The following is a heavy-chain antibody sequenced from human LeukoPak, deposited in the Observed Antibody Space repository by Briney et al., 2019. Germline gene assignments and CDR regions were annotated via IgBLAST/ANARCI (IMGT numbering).Heavy chain of an antibody. Sequence: GGSLRLSCAASGFTFSSYAMHWVRQAPGKGLEWVAVISYDGSNKYYADSVKGRFTISRDNSKNTLYLQMNSLRAEDTAVYYCARDLYCSSTSCLETDWFDPWGRGTLVTVSS. J-gene: IGHJ5*02. CDR3: ARDLYCSSTSCLETDWFDP. V-gene: IGHV3-30-3*01. D-gene: IGHD2-2*01. CDR1: GFTFSSYA. CDR2: ISYDGSNK.